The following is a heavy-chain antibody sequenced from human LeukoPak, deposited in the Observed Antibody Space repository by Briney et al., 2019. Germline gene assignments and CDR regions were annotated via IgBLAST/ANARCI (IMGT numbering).Heavy chain of an antibody. J-gene: IGHJ4*02. D-gene: IGHD5-12*01. CDR1: GFTVSSNY. CDR3: ARENFLSGYGGDFDY. CDR2: IYSGGST. V-gene: IGHV3-53*01. Sequence: GSLRLSCAASGFTVSSNYMSWVRQAPGKGLEWVSVIYSGGSTYYADSVKGRFTISRDNSKNTLYLQMNSLRAEDTAVYYCARENFLSGYGGDFDYWGQGTLVTVSS.